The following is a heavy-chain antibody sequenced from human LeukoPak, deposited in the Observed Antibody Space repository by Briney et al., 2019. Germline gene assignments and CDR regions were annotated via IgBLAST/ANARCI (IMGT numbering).Heavy chain of an antibody. V-gene: IGHV3-30*02. J-gene: IGHJ5*02. D-gene: IGHD6-25*01. Sequence: PGGSLRLSCTVSGFTVSSNSMSWVRQAPGKGLEWVAFIRYDGSNKYYADSVKGRFTISRDNSKNTLDLQMNGLRAEDTAVYYCARAVTWIDPWGQGTLVTVSS. CDR3: ARAVTWIDP. CDR1: GFTVSSNS. CDR2: IRYDGSNK.